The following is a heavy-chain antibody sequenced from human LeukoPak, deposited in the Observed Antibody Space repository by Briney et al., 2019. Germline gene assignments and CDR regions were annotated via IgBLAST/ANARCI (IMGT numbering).Heavy chain of an antibody. CDR2: IYPGDSDT. V-gene: IGHV5-51*01. Sequence: GASLKISYEGSGYSFTSYWIGWVRPMPGKGLGWMGIIYPGDSDTRYSPSFQGKVTISADKSSSTAYLQWSSLKASDTAMYCCARHRHYYYYMDVWGKGTTVTVSS. CDR3: ARHRHYYYYMDV. CDR1: GYSFTSYW. J-gene: IGHJ6*03.